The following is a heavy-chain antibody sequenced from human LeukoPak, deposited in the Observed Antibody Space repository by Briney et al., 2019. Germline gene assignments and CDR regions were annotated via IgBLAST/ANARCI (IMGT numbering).Heavy chain of an antibody. D-gene: IGHD3-10*01. CDR1: GFTFTSYY. V-gene: IGHV3-74*01. CDR2: ISGDGSNT. J-gene: IGHJ4*02. CDR3: ARDREARMVRGVNPTDY. Sequence: PGGSLRLSCAASGFTFTSYYMHWVRQAPGKGLVWVSRISGDGSNTIYADSVKGRFTISRDNAKNSLYLQMNSLRAEDTAVYYCARDREARMVRGVNPTDYWGQGTLVTVSS.